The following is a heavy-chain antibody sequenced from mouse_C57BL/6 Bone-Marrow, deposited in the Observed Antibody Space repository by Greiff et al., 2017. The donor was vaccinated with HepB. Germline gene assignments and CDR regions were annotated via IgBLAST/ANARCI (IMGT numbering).Heavy chain of an antibody. V-gene: IGHV1-50*01. CDR2: IDPSDSYT. D-gene: IGHD2-1*01. CDR1: GYTFTSYW. CDR3: ARRNIYYGNFDY. Sequence: VQLQQPGAELVKPGASVKLSCKASGYTFTSYWMQWVKQRPGQGLEWIGEIDPSDSYTNYNQKFKGKATLTVDTSSSTAYMQLSSLTSEDSAVYYCARRNIYYGNFDYWGQGTTLTVSS. J-gene: IGHJ2*01.